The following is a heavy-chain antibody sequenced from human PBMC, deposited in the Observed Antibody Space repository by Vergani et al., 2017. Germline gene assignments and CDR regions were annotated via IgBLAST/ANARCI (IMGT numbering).Heavy chain of an antibody. CDR2: INPSGGHT. CDR3: ARGDYGIVTGYRY. CDR1: GYPFSNYY. Sequence: QVQVVQSGAEVKKSGASVKVSCKTSGYPFSNYYMHWLRHAPGQGLEWMGIINPSGGHTNYAQKFQGRVTMTRDTSTSTVYMELSSLRSEDTAIYYCARGDYGIVTGYRYWGQGTLVTVSA. D-gene: IGHD3-9*01. J-gene: IGHJ4*02. V-gene: IGHV1-46*03.